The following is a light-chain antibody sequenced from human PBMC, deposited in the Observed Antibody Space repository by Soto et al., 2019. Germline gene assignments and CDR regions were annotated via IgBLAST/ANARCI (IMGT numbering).Light chain of an antibody. CDR1: QSGNSNY. J-gene: IGKJ5*01. Sequence: SQSGNSNYLAWYQQHPGQPPRLLIYGISTRATGIPARFSGSGSGTDFSLTTSSLQSEDFASYYRQQYTTCPITFGQGTRLEIK. CDR3: QQYTTCPIT. CDR2: GIS. V-gene: IGKV3D-7*01.